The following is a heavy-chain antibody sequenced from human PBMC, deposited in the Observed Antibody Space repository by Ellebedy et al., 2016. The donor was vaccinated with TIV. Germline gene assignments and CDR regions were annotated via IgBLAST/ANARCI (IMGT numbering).Heavy chain of an antibody. V-gene: IGHV1-69*06. J-gene: IGHJ5*02. D-gene: IGHD3-22*01. CDR1: GGTFSSYA. Sequence: SVKVSCXASGGTFSSYAISWVRQAPGQGLEWMGGIIPIFGTANYAQKFQGRVTITADKSTSTAYMELSSLRSEDTAVYYCARDPPYYYDSTANWFDPWGQGTLVTVSS. CDR3: ARDPPYYYDSTANWFDP. CDR2: IIPIFGTA.